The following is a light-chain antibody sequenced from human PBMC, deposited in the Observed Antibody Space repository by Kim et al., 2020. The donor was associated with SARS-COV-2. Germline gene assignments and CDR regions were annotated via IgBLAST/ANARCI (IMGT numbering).Light chain of an antibody. CDR1: QSVSSN. J-gene: IGKJ1*01. CDR3: QQYNNWPRT. Sequence: EKVMTQSPATLSVSPGESATLSCGASQSVSSNLAWYQQKPGQAPSLLIYHASTRATDIPARFSGSGSGTEFTLTISSLQSEDFAVYYCQQYNNWPRTFGQGTMVEIK. CDR2: HAS. V-gene: IGKV3-15*01.